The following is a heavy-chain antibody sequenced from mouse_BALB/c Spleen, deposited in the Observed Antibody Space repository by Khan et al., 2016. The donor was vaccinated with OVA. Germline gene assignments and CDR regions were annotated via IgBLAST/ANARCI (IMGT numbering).Heavy chain of an antibody. CDR2: IFPGTGTT. D-gene: IGHD2-1*01. CDR3: ARGYFGNYEFVY. J-gene: IGHJ3*01. Sequence: QVLLQQSGAELVKPGASVKLSCKTSGYTFTSYWIQWVKQRPGQGLGWIGQIFPGTGTTYYHENFKGKATLTVDTSSSTAYIHLSSLTSEDAAVYFCARGYFGNYEFVYWGQGTLVTVSP. V-gene: IGHV1S132*01. CDR1: GYTFTSYW.